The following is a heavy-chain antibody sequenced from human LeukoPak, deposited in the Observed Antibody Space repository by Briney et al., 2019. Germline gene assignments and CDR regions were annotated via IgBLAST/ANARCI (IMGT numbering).Heavy chain of an antibody. CDR3: ATCGSSTSCYRGYFDF. CDR2: INPHSGGT. CDR1: GYTFTGYY. V-gene: IGHV1-2*02. J-gene: IGHJ4*02. D-gene: IGHD2-2*01. Sequence: ASVKVSCKASGYTFTGYYLHWVRQAPGQGPEWMGWINPHSGGTNYAQKFQGRVTLTSDTSISTAYMKLSGLRSDDTAVYYCATCGSSTSCYRGYFDFWGQGSLVTVSS.